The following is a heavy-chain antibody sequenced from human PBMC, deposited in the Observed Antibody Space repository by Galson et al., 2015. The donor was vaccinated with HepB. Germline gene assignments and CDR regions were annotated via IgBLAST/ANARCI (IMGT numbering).Heavy chain of an antibody. V-gene: IGHV2-70*04. D-gene: IGHD4-23*01. J-gene: IGHJ6*03. CDR3: ARIPPVYGGNSVDYYYMDV. CDR1: GFSLSTSGMR. Sequence: PALVKPTQTLTLTCTFSGFSLSTSGMRVSWIRQPPGKALEWLARIDWDDDKFYSTSLKTRLTISKDTSKNQVVLTMTNMDPVDTATYYCARIPPVYGGNSVDYYYMDVWGKGTTVTVSS. CDR2: IDWDDDK.